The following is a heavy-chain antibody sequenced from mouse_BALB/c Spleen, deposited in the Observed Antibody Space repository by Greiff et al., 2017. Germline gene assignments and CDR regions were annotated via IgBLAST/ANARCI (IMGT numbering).Heavy chain of an antibody. CDR3: ARGPITTVVGDWYFDV. Sequence: EVKLVESGGGLVKPGGSLKLSCAASGFTFSDYYMYWVRQTPEKRLEWVATISDGGSYTYYPDSVKGRFTISRDNAKNNLYLQMSSLKSEDTAMYYCARGPITTVVGDWYFDVGGAGTTVTVSS. CDR2: ISDGGSYT. V-gene: IGHV5-4*02. CDR1: GFTFSDYY. D-gene: IGHD1-1*01. J-gene: IGHJ1*01.